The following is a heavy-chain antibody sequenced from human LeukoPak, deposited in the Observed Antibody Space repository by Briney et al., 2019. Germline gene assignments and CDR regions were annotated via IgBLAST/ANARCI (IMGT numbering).Heavy chain of an antibody. CDR3: ARGTTSYYYDSNGYYYFDY. J-gene: IGHJ4*02. CDR2: IIPILATA. Sequence: SVKISCKASGGTFSSYAISWVRQAPGQGLEWMGGIIPILATANYAQKFQGRVTITADESTSTAYMELRSLRSDDTAVYYCARGTTSYYYDSNGYYYFDYWGQGTLVTVSS. CDR1: GGTFSSYA. D-gene: IGHD3-22*01. V-gene: IGHV1-69*13.